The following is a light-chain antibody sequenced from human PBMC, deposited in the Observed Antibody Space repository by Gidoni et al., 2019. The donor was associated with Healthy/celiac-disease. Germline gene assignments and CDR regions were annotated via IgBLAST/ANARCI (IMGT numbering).Light chain of an antibody. CDR3: QQSNSFPWT. Sequence: DIQMTQSPSSVSASVGDRVTITCRARQGISSWLAWYQQKPWKAPTLLIYAASSLQSGVHSRFSGSGSGTDFTLPISSLHPEDFATYYCQQSNSFPWTFGQGTKVEIK. V-gene: IGKV1-12*01. J-gene: IGKJ1*01. CDR1: QGISSW. CDR2: AAS.